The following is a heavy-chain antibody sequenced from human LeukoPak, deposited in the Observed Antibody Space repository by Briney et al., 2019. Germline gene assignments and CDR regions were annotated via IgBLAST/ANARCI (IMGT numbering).Heavy chain of an antibody. V-gene: IGHV3-30-3*01. CDR2: ISYDGSNK. CDR1: GFTLSSYA. Sequence: GGSLRLSCAASGFTLSSYAMHWVRQAPGKGLEWVAVISYDGSNKYYADSVKGRFTISRDNSKNTLYLQMNSLRAEDTAVYYCARDWFYGDTPMEWGYFDYWGQGTLVTVSS. J-gene: IGHJ4*02. D-gene: IGHD5-18*01. CDR3: ARDWFYGDTPMEWGYFDY.